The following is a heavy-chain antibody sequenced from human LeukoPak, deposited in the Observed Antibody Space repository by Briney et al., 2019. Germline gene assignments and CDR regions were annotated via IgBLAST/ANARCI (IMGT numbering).Heavy chain of an antibody. CDR3: ARRIVGGHLGDY. CDR1: GYTFTNYG. D-gene: IGHD1-26*01. Sequence: ASVNVSCKASGYTFTNYGMSWVRQAPGQGLEWMGWISAKNGNKDYAQKFQGRVTMAVDTSTSTAYMELRSLRSDDTAVYYCARRIVGGHLGDYWGQGTLVTVSS. V-gene: IGHV1-18*01. J-gene: IGHJ4*02. CDR2: ISAKNGNK.